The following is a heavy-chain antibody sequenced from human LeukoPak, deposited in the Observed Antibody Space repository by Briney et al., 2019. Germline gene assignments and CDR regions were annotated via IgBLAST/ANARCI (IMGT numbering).Heavy chain of an antibody. D-gene: IGHD6-13*01. CDR1: GFPFSSYA. Sequence: GGSLRLSCAASGFPFSSYAMSGVRQAPGKGLEWVSAISGSGGSTYYADSVKGRFTISRDNSKNTLYLQMNSLRAEDTAVYYCAKVAYSSSWYTYYYYYMDVWGKGTTVTVSS. CDR3: AKVAYSSSWYTYYYYYMDV. V-gene: IGHV3-23*01. CDR2: ISGSGGST. J-gene: IGHJ6*03.